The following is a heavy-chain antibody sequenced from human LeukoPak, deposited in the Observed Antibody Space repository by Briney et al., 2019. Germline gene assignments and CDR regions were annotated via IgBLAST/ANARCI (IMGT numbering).Heavy chain of an antibody. D-gene: IGHD2-21*01. V-gene: IGHV4-34*01. CDR2: INHSGST. Sequence: TSETLSLTCAVYGGSFSGYYWSWIRQPPGKGLEWIGEINHSGSTNYNPSLKSRVTISVEASKNQFSLKLSSVTAADTAVYYCARGYIVVVYYFDYWGQGTLVTVSS. J-gene: IGHJ4*02. CDR3: ARGYIVVVYYFDY. CDR1: GGSFSGYY.